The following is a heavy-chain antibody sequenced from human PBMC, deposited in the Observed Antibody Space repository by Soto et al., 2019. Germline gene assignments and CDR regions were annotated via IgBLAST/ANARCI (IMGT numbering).Heavy chain of an antibody. J-gene: IGHJ5*02. D-gene: IGHD3-3*01. Sequence: KTSETLSLTCTVSGGSISSSSYYWGWIRQPPGKGLEWIGSIYYSGSTYYNPSLKSRVTISVDTSKNQFSLKLSSVTAADTAVYYCASETYYDFWSAVKQRDWFDPWGQGTLVTVSS. CDR2: IYYSGST. CDR1: GGSISSSSYY. CDR3: ASETYYDFWSAVKQRDWFDP. V-gene: IGHV4-39*01.